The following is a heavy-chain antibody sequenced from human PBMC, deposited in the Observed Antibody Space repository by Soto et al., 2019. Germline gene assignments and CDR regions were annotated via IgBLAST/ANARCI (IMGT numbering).Heavy chain of an antibody. Sequence: EVQVVESGGDLVEPGGSFRLSCVTSGFMFSSAWMSWVRQAPGKGLEWVARIKSTKDGGARDYAAPVNGRFSISRDDSKSTVYLQMNSLRVEDTALYYCVEGWNDFWGQGTLVTVSS. V-gene: IGHV3-15*01. J-gene: IGHJ4*02. CDR3: VEGWNDF. CDR1: GFMFSSAW. D-gene: IGHD1-1*01. CDR2: IKSTKDGGAR.